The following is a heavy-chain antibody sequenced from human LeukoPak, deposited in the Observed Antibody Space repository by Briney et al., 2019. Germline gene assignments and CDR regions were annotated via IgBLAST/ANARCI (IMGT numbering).Heavy chain of an antibody. CDR3: AGGGPDGIYGMDV. CDR2: IKQDGSEK. D-gene: IGHD3-10*01. CDR1: GFTFGDYA. Sequence: PGRSLRLSCTASGFTFGDYAMSWVRQAPGKGLEWVANIKQDGSEKYYVDSVKGRFTISRDNAKNSLYLQMNSLRAEDTAVYYCAGGGPDGIYGMDVWGQGTTVTVSS. V-gene: IGHV3-7*01. J-gene: IGHJ6*02.